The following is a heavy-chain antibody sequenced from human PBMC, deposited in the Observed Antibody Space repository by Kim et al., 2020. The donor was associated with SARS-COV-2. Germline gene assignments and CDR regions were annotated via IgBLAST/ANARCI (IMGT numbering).Heavy chain of an antibody. CDR3: AKKSSKPSTVTTLYFDY. CDR1: GFTFSSYA. V-gene: IGHV3-23*01. Sequence: GGSLRLSCAASGFTFSSYAMSWVRQAPGKGLEWVSAISGSGGSTYYADSVKGRFTISRDNSKNTLYLQMNSLRAEDTAVYYCAKKSSKPSTVTTLYFDYWGQGTLVTVSS. J-gene: IGHJ4*02. D-gene: IGHD4-17*01. CDR2: ISGSGGST.